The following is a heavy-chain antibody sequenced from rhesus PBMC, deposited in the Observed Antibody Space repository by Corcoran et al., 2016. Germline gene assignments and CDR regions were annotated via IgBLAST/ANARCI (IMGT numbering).Heavy chain of an antibody. CDR3: ARVRQITGTTFSDGRFDV. Sequence: QVTLKESGPALVKPTQTLTLTCTFSGFPLSTRGMGVGWIRKPPGQALEWLASLYWDDDKYYSTSLKSRLTISKDTSKNQVVLTMTNMDPVDTATYYCARVRQITGTTFSDGRFDVWGAGVLVTVSS. V-gene: IGHV2S1*01. J-gene: IGHJ5-1*01. CDR1: GFPLSTRGMG. D-gene: IGHD1-7*02. CDR2: LYWDDDK.